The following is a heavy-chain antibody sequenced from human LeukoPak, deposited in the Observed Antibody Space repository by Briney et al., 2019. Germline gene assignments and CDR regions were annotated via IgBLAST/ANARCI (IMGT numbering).Heavy chain of an antibody. CDR1: GFPFSSYG. V-gene: IGHV3-23*01. CDR3: AKDWVAVAASDFDY. J-gene: IGHJ4*02. D-gene: IGHD6-19*01. Sequence: RGSLRLSCDASGFPFSSYGMSWVRQAPGKGLEWVSAVSGDGGRTYYAASVRGRFTISRDNSKNTLYLQMNSLRAEDTAVYYCAKDWVAVAASDFDYWGQGTLVTVSS. CDR2: VSGDGGRT.